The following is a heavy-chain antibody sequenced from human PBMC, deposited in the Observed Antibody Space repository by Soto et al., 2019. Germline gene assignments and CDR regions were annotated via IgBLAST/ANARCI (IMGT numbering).Heavy chain of an antibody. J-gene: IGHJ4*02. CDR2: ISSSSSYI. CDR3: ARDGPVLRFLEWLPTLFDY. Sequence: EVQLVESGGGLVKPGGSLRLSCAASGFTFGSYSMNWVRQAPGKGLEWVSSISSSSSYIYYADSVKGRFTISRDNAKNSLYLQMNSLRAEDTAVYYCARDGPVLRFLEWLPTLFDYWGQGTLVTVSS. D-gene: IGHD3-3*01. CDR1: GFTFGSYS. V-gene: IGHV3-21*01.